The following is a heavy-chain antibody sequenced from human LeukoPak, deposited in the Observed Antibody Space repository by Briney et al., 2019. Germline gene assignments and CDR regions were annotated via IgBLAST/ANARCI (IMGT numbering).Heavy chain of an antibody. J-gene: IGHJ4*02. D-gene: IGHD6-13*01. V-gene: IGHV3-74*01. CDR3: ARSGAAAADFDY. CDR1: GFTFSTYW. Sequence: GGSLRLSCAASGFTFSTYWMHWVRQDPGKGLVWVSRISSDASITSYANPVKGRFTISRDNAKNSLYLQMNSLRAEDTAVYYCARSGAAAADFDYWGQGTLVTVSS. CDR2: ISSDASIT.